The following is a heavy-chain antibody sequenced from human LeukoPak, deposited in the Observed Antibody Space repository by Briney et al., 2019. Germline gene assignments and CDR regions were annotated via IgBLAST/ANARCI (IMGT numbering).Heavy chain of an antibody. CDR2: ISGSGGST. D-gene: IGHD3-3*01. Sequence: GGSLRLSCAASGFTFSSYAMRWVRQAPGKGLEWVSAISGSGGSTYYADSVKGRFTISRDNSKNTLYLQMNSLRAEDTAVYYCAKDSNYDFWSGEQFDPWGQRTLVTVSS. CDR3: AKDSNYDFWSGEQFDP. J-gene: IGHJ5*02. V-gene: IGHV3-23*01. CDR1: GFTFSSYA.